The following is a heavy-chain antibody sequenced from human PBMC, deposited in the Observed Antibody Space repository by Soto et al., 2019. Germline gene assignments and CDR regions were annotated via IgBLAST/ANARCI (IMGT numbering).Heavy chain of an antibody. V-gene: IGHV4-59*08. CDR2: MHPSRGT. CDR1: GGSITNYF. CDR3: ARLGAYYQSLDP. Sequence: PSETLSLTCIGSGGSITNYFWSWIRQSPGKSLEWIGHMHPSRGTYYNPSLKSRVTISLETSKSQFSLRLTSVTAADTAVYYCARLGAYYQSLDPWGPGTLVTVSS. J-gene: IGHJ5*02. D-gene: IGHD3-22*01.